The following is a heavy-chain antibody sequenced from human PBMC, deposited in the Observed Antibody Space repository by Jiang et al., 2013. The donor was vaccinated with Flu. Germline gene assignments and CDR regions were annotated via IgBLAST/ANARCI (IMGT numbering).Heavy chain of an antibody. V-gene: IGHV1-69*01. J-gene: IGHJ4*02. D-gene: IGHD5-24*01. Sequence: IIPIFGTANYAQKFQGRVTITADESTSTAYMELSSLRSEDTAVYYCASCSERWLQCDFWGQGTLVTVSS. CDR2: IIPIFGTA. CDR3: ASCSERWLQCDF.